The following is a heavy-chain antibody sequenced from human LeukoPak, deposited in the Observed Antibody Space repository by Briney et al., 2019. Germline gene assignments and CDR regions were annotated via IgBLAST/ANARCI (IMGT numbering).Heavy chain of an antibody. Sequence: GASVKVSCKGSDYTFTSYGISWVRQAPGQGLEWMGWISAYNGNTNYAQKLQGRVTMTTDTSTSTAYMELRSLRSDDTAVYYCARFLWFGEIDYWGQGTLVTVSS. D-gene: IGHD3-10*01. V-gene: IGHV1-18*01. CDR1: DYTFTSYG. CDR2: ISAYNGNT. CDR3: ARFLWFGEIDY. J-gene: IGHJ4*02.